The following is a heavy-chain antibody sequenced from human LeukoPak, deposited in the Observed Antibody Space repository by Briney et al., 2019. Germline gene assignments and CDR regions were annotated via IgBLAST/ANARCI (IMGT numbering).Heavy chain of an antibody. J-gene: IGHJ4*02. Sequence: SETLSLTCAVYGDSFSGYYWSWIRQPPGKGLEWLAEINHRGSTHYNPSLKSRVNISVDTSKNQFSLNLDSVTAADTAVYYCARSWAGMYYPFYYFDFWGQGTLVSVSS. CDR3: ARSWAGMYYPFYYFDF. CDR2: INHRGST. CDR1: GDSFSGYY. D-gene: IGHD1-26*01. V-gene: IGHV4-34*01.